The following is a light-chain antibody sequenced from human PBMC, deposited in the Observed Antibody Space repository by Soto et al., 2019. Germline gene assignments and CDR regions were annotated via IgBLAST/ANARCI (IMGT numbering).Light chain of an antibody. CDR1: GSDVGGYNY. CDR3: CSYAGSYTYV. Sequence: QSVLTQPRSVSGSPGQSVIISCTGTGSDVGGYNYVSWYQQHPGKAPKLMIYDVSKRPSGVPDRFSGSKSGNTASLTISGLQAEYEADYYCCSYAGSYTYVFGTGTKVTVL. CDR2: DVS. V-gene: IGLV2-11*01. J-gene: IGLJ1*01.